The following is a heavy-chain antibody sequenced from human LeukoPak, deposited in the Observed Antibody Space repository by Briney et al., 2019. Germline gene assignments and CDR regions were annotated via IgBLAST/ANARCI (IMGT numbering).Heavy chain of an antibody. CDR3: AKDDREWLPRSPGAY. CDR2: ISYDGSNK. Sequence: GGSLRLSCAASGFTFSSYGMHWVRQAPGKGLEWVAVISYDGSNKYYADSVKGRFTISRDNSKNTLYLQMNSLRAEDTAVYYCAKDDREWLPRSPGAYWGQGSLVTVSS. CDR1: GFTFSSYG. D-gene: IGHD5-24*01. J-gene: IGHJ4*02. V-gene: IGHV3-30*18.